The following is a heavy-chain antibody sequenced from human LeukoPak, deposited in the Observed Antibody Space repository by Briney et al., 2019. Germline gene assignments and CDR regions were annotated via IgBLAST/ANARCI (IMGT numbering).Heavy chain of an antibody. CDR3: ARGTGIQLWLNY. J-gene: IGHJ4*02. D-gene: IGHD5-18*01. CDR2: IYYSGST. Sequence: PSETLSLTCTVSGGSISSSSYYWGWIRQPPGKGLEWIGSIYYSGSTYYNPSLKSRVTISVDTSKNQFPLKLSSVTAADTAVYYCARGTGIQLWLNYWGQGTLVTVSS. CDR1: GGSISSSSYY. V-gene: IGHV4-39*01.